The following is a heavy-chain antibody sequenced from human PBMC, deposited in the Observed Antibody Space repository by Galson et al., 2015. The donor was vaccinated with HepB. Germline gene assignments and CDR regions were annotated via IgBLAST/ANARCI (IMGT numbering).Heavy chain of an antibody. Sequence: SLRLSCAASGFTFSSYAMSWVSQAPGKGLELVSGISAGGDIIYYANSVKGRFTISRDNSKNTLFLHMNSLRAEDTAVYYCARHRVTAIYSSSARDVWGQGTTVTVSS. V-gene: IGHV3-23*01. J-gene: IGHJ6*02. CDR1: GFTFSSYA. CDR3: ARHRVTAIYSSSARDV. CDR2: ISAGGDII. D-gene: IGHD2-21*02.